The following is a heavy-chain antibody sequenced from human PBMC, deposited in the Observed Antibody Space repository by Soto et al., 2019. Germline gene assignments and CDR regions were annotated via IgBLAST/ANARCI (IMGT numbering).Heavy chain of an antibody. V-gene: IGHV3-30*18. CDR3: AKEGTTKRSYYFDF. CDR1: GFTFSSYG. J-gene: IGHJ4*02. CDR2: ISYEGRIQ. D-gene: IGHD1-26*01. Sequence: QVQLVESGGGVVQPGRSLRLSCAASGFTFSSYGMQWVRQAPGKGLEWVAVISYEGRIQYYADSVKGRFTISRDNSKDTLYLQMNSLRTEDTAVYYCAKEGTTKRSYYFDFWGQGTPVTVSS.